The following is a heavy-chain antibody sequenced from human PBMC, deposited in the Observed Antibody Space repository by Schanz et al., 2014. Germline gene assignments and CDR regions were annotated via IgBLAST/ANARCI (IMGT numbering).Heavy chain of an antibody. V-gene: IGHV1-46*03. CDR1: GGTFSTYT. J-gene: IGHJ4*02. Sequence: QVQLVQSGAEVKKPGPSVKVSCKSSGGTFSTYTISWVRQAPGQGLEWMGIVNPSVRGTHFAREFQGRVTVTSDTSTSTVYMELSGLRSEDTAVYYCAGAFDSSGYYFDYWGQGTLVTVSS. CDR2: VNPSVRGT. CDR3: AGAFDSSGYYFDY. D-gene: IGHD3-22*01.